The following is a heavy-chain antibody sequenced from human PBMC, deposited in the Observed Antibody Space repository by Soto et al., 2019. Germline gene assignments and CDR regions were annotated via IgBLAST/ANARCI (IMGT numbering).Heavy chain of an antibody. D-gene: IGHD6-25*01. CDR3: ARAAATHFDN. J-gene: IGHJ4*02. CDR1: GYSMRSGYY. CDR2: IYHSGKT. Sequence: SETLSLTCGVSGYSMRSGYYWGWIRQPPGEGLEWIGNIYHSGKTYYNPSLRSRVSVSLDTSKNQFSLNLTSVTAADTAMYYCARAAATHFDNWGQGLLVTVSS. V-gene: IGHV4-38-2*01.